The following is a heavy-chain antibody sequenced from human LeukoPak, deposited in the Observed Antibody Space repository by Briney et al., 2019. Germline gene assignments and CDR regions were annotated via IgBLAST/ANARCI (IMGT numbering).Heavy chain of an antibody. D-gene: IGHD5-12*01. CDR2: MNPNSGNT. CDR1: GYTFTSYD. J-gene: IGHJ6*02. V-gene: IGHV1-8*01. Sequence: ASVKVSCKASGYTFTSYDINWVRQATGQGLEWMGWMNPNSGNTGYAQKFQGRVTMTRNTSISTAYMELSSLRSEDTAVYYCARSRATTSYYYYGMDVWSQGTTVTVSS. CDR3: ARSRATTSYYYYGMDV.